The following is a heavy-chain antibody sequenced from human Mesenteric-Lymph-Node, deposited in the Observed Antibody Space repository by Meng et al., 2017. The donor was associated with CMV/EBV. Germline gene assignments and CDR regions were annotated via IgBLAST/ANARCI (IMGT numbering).Heavy chain of an antibody. CDR1: GYTFTGYY. V-gene: IGHV1-2*02. Sequence: ASVKVSCKASGYTFTGYYMHWVRQAPGQGLEWMGWINPNSGGTNYAQKFQGRVTMTRDTSTNTAYMELSSLRSEDTAVYYCARGGVLRLMEWLLYWGQGTLVTVSS. CDR2: INPNSGGT. D-gene: IGHD3-3*01. J-gene: IGHJ4*02. CDR3: ARGGVLRLMEWLLY.